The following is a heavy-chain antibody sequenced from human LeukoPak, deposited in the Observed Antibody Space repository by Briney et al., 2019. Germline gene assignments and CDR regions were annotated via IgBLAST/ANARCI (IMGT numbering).Heavy chain of an antibody. CDR1: GFTFSSYW. V-gene: IGHV3-7*01. CDR2: IKQDGSEK. J-gene: IGHJ4*02. CDR3: ARGGPYDSSDYCNY. D-gene: IGHD3-22*01. Sequence: GGSLRLSCAASGFTFSSYWMNWVRQAPGKGLEWVANIKQDGSEKYYVDSVKGRFTISRDSAKNSLYLQMNSLRAEDTAVYYCARGGPYDSSDYCNYWGQGALVTVSS.